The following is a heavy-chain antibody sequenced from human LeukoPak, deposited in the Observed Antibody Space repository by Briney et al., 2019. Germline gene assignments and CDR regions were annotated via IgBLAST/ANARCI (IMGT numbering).Heavy chain of an antibody. CDR2: INPSGGST. J-gene: IGHJ6*03. Sequence: ASVKVSCKASGYTFTSYYMHWVRQAPGQGLEWMGIINPSGGSTSYAQKFQGRVTMTRDTSTNTVYMELSSLRSEDTAVYYCAREGPGDIVVVPAGDYYYMDVWGKGTTVTVSS. V-gene: IGHV1-46*01. CDR1: GYTFTSYY. CDR3: AREGPGDIVVVPAGDYYYMDV. D-gene: IGHD2-2*01.